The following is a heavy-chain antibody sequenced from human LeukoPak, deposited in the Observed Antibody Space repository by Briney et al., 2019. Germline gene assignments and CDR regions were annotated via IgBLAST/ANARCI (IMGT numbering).Heavy chain of an antibody. CDR3: ARERSGGYSYAQGGMDV. Sequence: GASVKVSCKVSGDSLSELSMHWVRQAPGKGLEWMGWISAYNGNTNYAQKFQGRVTMTRDTSTSTVYMELSSLRSEDTAVYYCARERSGGYSYAQGGMDVWGQGTTVTVSS. D-gene: IGHD5-18*01. J-gene: IGHJ6*02. V-gene: IGHV1-2*02. CDR1: GDSLSELS. CDR2: ISAYNGNT.